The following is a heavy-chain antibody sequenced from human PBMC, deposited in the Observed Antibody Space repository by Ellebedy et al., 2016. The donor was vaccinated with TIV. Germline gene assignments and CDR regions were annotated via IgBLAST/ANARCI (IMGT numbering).Heavy chain of an antibody. J-gene: IGHJ4*02. Sequence: LETLSLTCTVSNDSISNYYWSWIRQPPGKGLQWIGYVFYSGSTHYNPSLKSRVTISVDTSKRQFALRLSSVTAADTAFYFCARMKAVAGTFVIDYWGLGTLVTVSS. V-gene: IGHV4-59*01. CDR3: ARMKAVAGTFVIDY. CDR1: NDSISNYY. CDR2: VFYSGST. D-gene: IGHD6-19*01.